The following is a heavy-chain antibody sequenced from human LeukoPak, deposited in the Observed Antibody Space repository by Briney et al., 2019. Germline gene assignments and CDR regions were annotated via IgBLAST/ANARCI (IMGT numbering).Heavy chain of an antibody. CDR1: GGSISSSSYY. J-gene: IGHJ5*02. V-gene: IGHV4-39*07. CDR2: IHYSGRT. D-gene: IGHD2-2*01. Sequence: SETLSLTCTVSGGSISSSSYYWGWIRQPPGKGLEWIRSIHYSGRTYQNPSLKSRVTMSVDTSKNQFSLRLSSVTAADTAVYYCAREDIVVVPAAMEAGTGGNWFDPWGQGTLVTVSS. CDR3: AREDIVVVPAAMEAGTGGNWFDP.